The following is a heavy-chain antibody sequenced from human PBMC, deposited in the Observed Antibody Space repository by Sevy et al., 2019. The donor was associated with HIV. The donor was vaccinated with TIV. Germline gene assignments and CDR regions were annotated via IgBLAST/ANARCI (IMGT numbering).Heavy chain of an antibody. CDR2: IYPDDSEN. CDR1: GYSFTRYW. CDR3: ARLICTSCICYLDY. V-gene: IGHV5-51*01. J-gene: IGHJ4*01. D-gene: IGHD2-8*01. Sequence: GESLKISCKGSGYSFTRYWIAWVRQMPGKGLEWMGIIYPDDSENRYSPSFQGQVTISADKSISTAYLPWSCLRGSDCAMYYCARLICTSCICYLDYWGQGNLVTVSS.